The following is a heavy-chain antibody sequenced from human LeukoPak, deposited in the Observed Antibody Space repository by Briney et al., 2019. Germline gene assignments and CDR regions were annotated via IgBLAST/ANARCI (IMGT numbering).Heavy chain of an antibody. V-gene: IGHV1-46*01. Sequence: ASVKVSCKASGYSFTSNYIRWVRQAPGQGLEWMGMIYPRDGSTSYAQKFQGRVTVTRDTSTSTVHMELSGLRSEDTAVYYCARDQEAFDYWGQGTLVTVSS. CDR2: IYPRDGST. J-gene: IGHJ4*02. CDR1: GYSFTSNY. CDR3: ARDQEAFDY.